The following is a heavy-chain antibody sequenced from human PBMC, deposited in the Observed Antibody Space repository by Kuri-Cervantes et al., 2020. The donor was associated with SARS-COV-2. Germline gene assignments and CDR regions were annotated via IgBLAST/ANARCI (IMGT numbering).Heavy chain of an antibody. J-gene: IGHJ5*02. CDR3: AGHKAYFSWFDH. D-gene: IGHD2-21*01. V-gene: IGHV4-38-2*01. CDR2: IYYSGST. CDR1: GSSISSGYY. Sequence: SEPLSLPCAVSGSSISSGYYWGWSRQPPGEGPERSGSIYYSGSTYYNPPLKSRVTISVDTSTNQFSLMLSSVTAADTAVYYCAGHKAYFSWFDHWGQGTLVTVSS.